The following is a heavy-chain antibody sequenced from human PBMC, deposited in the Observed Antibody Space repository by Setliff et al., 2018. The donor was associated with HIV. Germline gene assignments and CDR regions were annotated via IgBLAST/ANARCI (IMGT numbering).Heavy chain of an antibody. D-gene: IGHD3-22*01. CDR2: IKKDGSDK. J-gene: IGHJ4*01. CDR3: ASSRPPDDSSGYLDH. V-gene: IGHV3-7*03. CDR1: GFTFSNSW. Sequence: PGGSLRLSCAASGFTFSNSWMTWVRQAPGKGLEWVANIKKDGSDKFYVDSVKGHFAISRDNAKNSLNLEMNSLRAEDTAIYYCASSRPPDDSSGYLDHWGQGTLVTVSS.